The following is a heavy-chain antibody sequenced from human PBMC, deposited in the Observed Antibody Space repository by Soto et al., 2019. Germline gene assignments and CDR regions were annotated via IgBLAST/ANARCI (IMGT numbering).Heavy chain of an antibody. J-gene: IGHJ4*02. CDR3: ARLEGLATISYYFDY. V-gene: IGHV4-39*01. D-gene: IGHD3-9*01. Sequence: QLQLQESGPGLVKPSVTLSLTCSVSGDSINSDNYYWGWIRQPPGKGLEWIGSIYYRGNAYYNPSLKTRGTISLDKTKSQFSLKLNYVTAADSAVYFCARLEGLATISYYFDYWGQGTLVTVSS. CDR2: IYYRGNA. CDR1: GDSINSDNYY.